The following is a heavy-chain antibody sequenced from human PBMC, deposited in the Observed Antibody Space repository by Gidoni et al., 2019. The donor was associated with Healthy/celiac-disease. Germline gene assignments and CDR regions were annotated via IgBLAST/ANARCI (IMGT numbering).Heavy chain of an antibody. Sequence: EVQLVQSGAVAKKPGESLKISCTGSGYSFTSYWIGWVRQMPGKGLEWMGIIYPGDSDTRYSPSFQGQVTISADKSISTAYLQWSSLKASDTAMYYCARQGSSLYYYDKGAFDIWGQGTMVTVSS. J-gene: IGHJ3*02. CDR3: ARQGSSLYYYDKGAFDI. CDR1: GYSFTSYW. CDR2: IYPGDSDT. D-gene: IGHD3-22*01. V-gene: IGHV5-51*01.